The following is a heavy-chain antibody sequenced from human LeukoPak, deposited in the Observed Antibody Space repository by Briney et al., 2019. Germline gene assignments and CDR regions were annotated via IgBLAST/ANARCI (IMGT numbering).Heavy chain of an antibody. CDR3: ARITTVTGYYFDY. Sequence: SETLSLTCTVSGYSISSGHYWGWIRQPPGKGPEWIGGIYHTGGTFYSPSLKSRVTISVDTSKNHFSLRLSSVTAADTALYYCARITTVTGYYFDYWGQGTLVTVSS. J-gene: IGHJ4*02. CDR1: GYSISSGHY. V-gene: IGHV4-38-2*02. CDR2: IYHTGGT. D-gene: IGHD4-17*01.